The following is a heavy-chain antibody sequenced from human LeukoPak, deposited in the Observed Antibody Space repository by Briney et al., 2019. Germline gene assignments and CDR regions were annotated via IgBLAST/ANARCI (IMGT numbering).Heavy chain of an antibody. D-gene: IGHD3-22*01. V-gene: IGHV4-59*01. CDR3: ARDASSGYYSDAFDI. J-gene: IGHJ3*02. CDR2: IYYSGDT. Sequence: PSETLSLTCTVSGGSISTYYWSWIRQPPGKGLEWIGYIYYSGDTNYNPALKSRVTISLDTSKNQFSLKLSSVTAADTAVYYCARDASSGYYSDAFDIWGQGTMVTVSS. CDR1: GGSISTYY.